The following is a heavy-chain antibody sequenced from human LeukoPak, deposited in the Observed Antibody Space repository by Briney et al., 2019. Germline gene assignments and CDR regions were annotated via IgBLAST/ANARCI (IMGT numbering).Heavy chain of an antibody. V-gene: IGHV3-23*01. J-gene: IGHJ4*02. Sequence: GGSLRLSCAASGFTFSSYAMSWVRQAPGKGLEWVSAISGSGGSTYYADSVKGRFTISRDNSKNTLYLQMNSLRAEDTAVYYCAKGGRPDDRAAVVAYYFDYWGQGTLVTVSS. CDR3: AKGGRPDDRAAVVAYYFDY. D-gene: IGHD3-22*01. CDR1: GFTFSSYA. CDR2: ISGSGGST.